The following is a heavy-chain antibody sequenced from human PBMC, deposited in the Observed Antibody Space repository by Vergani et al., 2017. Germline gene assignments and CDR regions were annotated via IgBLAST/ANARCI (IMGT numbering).Heavy chain of an antibody. D-gene: IGHD4-11*01. CDR2: ISYDGSNK. CDR1: GFTFSSYA. CDR3: AKGTLTLYSNYLNY. J-gene: IGHJ4*02. Sequence: QVQLVESGGGVVQPGRSLRLSCAASGFTFSSYAMHWVRQAPGKGLEWVAVISYDGSNKYYADSVKGRFTISRDNSKNTLYLQMNSLRAEDTAVYYCAKGTLTLYSNYLNYWGQGTLVTVSS. V-gene: IGHV3-30-3*01.